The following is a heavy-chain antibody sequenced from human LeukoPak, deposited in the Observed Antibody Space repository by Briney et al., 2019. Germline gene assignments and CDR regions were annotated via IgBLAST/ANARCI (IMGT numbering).Heavy chain of an antibody. Sequence: GGSLRLSCAASGFTFSSYGMHWVRQAPGKGLEWVAVISYDGSNKYCADSVKGRFTISRDNSKNTLYLQMNSLRAEDTAVYYCAKGGHWGVLNYYDSSGYFHYWGQGTLVTVSS. CDR2: ISYDGSNK. V-gene: IGHV3-30*18. CDR1: GFTFSSYG. J-gene: IGHJ4*02. D-gene: IGHD3-22*01. CDR3: AKGGHWGVLNYYDSSGYFHY.